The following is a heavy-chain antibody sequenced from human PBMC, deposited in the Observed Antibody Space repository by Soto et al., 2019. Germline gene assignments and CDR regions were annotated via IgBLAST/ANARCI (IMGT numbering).Heavy chain of an antibody. D-gene: IGHD2-15*01. CDR2: IYHSGST. CDR3: ARGIVVVVAQLNYYYYMDV. CDR1: SGSISSSNW. Sequence: QVQLQESGPGLVKPSGTLSLTCAVSSGSISSSNWWSWVRQPPGKGLEWIGEIYHSGSTNYNPSLTSRVTISVDKSKNQFSLKLSSVTAADTAVYYCARGIVVVVAQLNYYYYMDVWGKGTTVTVSS. V-gene: IGHV4-4*02. J-gene: IGHJ6*03.